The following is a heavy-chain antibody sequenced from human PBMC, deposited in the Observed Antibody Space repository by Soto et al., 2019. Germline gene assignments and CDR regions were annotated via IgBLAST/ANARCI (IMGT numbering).Heavy chain of an antibody. CDR1: QYTFTNDW. Sequence: WESLKISCQGPQYTFTNDWIGWVRQMPGKGLEWMGIIYPFDSDTRYSPAFQGQVTISADRSINTAYLQWSSLKASDTAVYYCARHHGSPGSYFGLDVWGQGTTVTVSS. CDR3: ARHHGSPGSYFGLDV. V-gene: IGHV5-51*01. CDR2: IYPFDSDT. D-gene: IGHD6-13*01. J-gene: IGHJ6*02.